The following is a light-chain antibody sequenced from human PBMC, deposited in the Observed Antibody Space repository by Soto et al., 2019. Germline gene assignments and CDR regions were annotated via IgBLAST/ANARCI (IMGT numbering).Light chain of an antibody. CDR2: GDN. V-gene: IGLV1-40*01. CDR1: SSNIGAEYD. Sequence: QSVLTQPPSVSGSPGQRVAISCTGSSSNIGAEYDVHWYQQLPGTAPKRLIYGDNNRPSGVPDRFSGSKSGTSASLAITGLQPEDEADYYCCSYEGSSSYVFGTGNKVTVL. CDR3: CSYEGSSSYV. J-gene: IGLJ1*01.